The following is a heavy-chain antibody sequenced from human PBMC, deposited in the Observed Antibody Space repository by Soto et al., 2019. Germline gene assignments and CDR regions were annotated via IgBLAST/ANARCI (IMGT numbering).Heavy chain of an antibody. CDR3: AREDVYCSSTSCPSPDYYYYGMDV. CDR1: GYTFTSYA. D-gene: IGHD2-2*01. J-gene: IGHJ6*02. V-gene: IGHV1-3*01. Sequence: ASVKVSCKASGYTFTSYAMHWVRQAPGQRLEWVGWINAGNGNTKYSQKFQGRVTITRDTSASTAYMELSSLRSEDTAVYYCAREDVYCSSTSCPSPDYYYYGMDVWGQGTTVTVS. CDR2: INAGNGNT.